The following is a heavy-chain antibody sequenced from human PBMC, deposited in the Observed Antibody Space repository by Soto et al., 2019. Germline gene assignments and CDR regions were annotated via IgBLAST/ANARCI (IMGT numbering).Heavy chain of an antibody. Sequence: ASVKVSCKVSGYTLTELSMHWVRQAPGKGLEWMGGFDPEDGETIYAQKFQGRVTMTEDTSTDTAYMELSSLRSEDTAVYYCATKGIAAAGNRDAFDIWGQETMVTVS. CDR3: ATKGIAAAGNRDAFDI. V-gene: IGHV1-24*01. CDR1: GYTLTELS. J-gene: IGHJ3*02. CDR2: FDPEDGET. D-gene: IGHD6-13*01.